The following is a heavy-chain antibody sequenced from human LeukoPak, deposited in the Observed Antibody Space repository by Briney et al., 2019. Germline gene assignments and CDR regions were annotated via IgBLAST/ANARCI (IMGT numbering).Heavy chain of an antibody. CDR1: GGSISSNSYY. J-gene: IGHJ4*02. V-gene: IGHV4-61*01. Sequence: SETLSLTCTVSGGSISSNSYYWSWIRQPPGKGLEWIGYISSSGSTNYSPSLKNRVTISIDTSKSQFSLRLSSVTAADTAVYYCAKSRGLGNYFDSWGQGTLVTASS. D-gene: IGHD3-16*01. CDR2: ISSSGST. CDR3: AKSRGLGNYFDS.